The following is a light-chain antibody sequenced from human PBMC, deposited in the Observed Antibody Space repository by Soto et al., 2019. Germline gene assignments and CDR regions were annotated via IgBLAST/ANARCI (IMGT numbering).Light chain of an antibody. Sequence: EIVLTQSPGTLSLSPGERASISCRASQSVSSSYLAWYQQIPGQAPRLLINDASRRATGIPDRFSGSGSGTDFTLTISRLEPEDFAVYYCQQYGSSPPTFGQGTKVEIK. CDR3: QQYGSSPPT. CDR2: DAS. V-gene: IGKV3-20*01. J-gene: IGKJ1*01. CDR1: QSVSSSY.